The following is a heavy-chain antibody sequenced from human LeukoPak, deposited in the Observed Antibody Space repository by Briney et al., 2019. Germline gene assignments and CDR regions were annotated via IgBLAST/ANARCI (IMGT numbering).Heavy chain of an antibody. Sequence: SETLSLTCTVSGGSISSSSYYWGWIRQPPGKGLEWIGSIYYSGSTYYNPSLKSRVTISVDTSKNQFSLKLSSVTAADTAIYYCARAVSGRFDYWDQGTLVTVSS. CDR2: IYYSGST. CDR3: ARAVSGRFDY. D-gene: IGHD6-19*01. J-gene: IGHJ4*02. CDR1: GGSISSSSYY. V-gene: IGHV4-39*07.